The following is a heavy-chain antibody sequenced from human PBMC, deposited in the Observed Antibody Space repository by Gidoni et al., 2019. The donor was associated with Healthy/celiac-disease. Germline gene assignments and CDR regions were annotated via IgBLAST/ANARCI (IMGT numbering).Heavy chain of an antibody. Sequence: EVQLVESGGGLVKPGGSLRLSCAASGFPFSSYSMNWVRQAPGKGLEWVSAISSSSSYIYYADSVKGRFTISRDNAKNSLYLQMNSLRAEDTAVYYCARDWDLDYYGMDVWGQGTTVTVSS. J-gene: IGHJ6*02. CDR3: ARDWDLDYYGMDV. CDR1: GFPFSSYS. D-gene: IGHD1-26*01. V-gene: IGHV3-21*01. CDR2: ISSSSSYI.